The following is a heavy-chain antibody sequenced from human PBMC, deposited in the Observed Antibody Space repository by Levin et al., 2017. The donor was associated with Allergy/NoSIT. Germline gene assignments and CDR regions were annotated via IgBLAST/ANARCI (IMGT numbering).Heavy chain of an antibody. D-gene: IGHD3-10*01. CDR3: ARGCSLFPLLWFGESHNWFDP. J-gene: IGHJ5*02. Sequence: SETLSLTCAVYGGSFSGYYWSWIRQPPGKGLEWIGEINHSGSTNYNPSLKSRVTISVDTSKNQFSLKLSSVTAADTAVYYCARGCSLFPLLWFGESHNWFDPWGQGTLVTVSS. V-gene: IGHV4-34*01. CDR1: GGSFSGYY. CDR2: INHSGST.